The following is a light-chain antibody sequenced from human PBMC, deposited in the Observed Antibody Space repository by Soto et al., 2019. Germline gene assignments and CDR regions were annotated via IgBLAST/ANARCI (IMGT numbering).Light chain of an antibody. V-gene: IGLV2-14*01. J-gene: IGLJ1*01. CDR2: DVS. Sequence: QSALTQPASVSGSPGQSITISCSGTSSDVGGGYNYVSWYQQHPGKAPKLMVYDVSNRPSGISNRFSGSKSGNTASLTISGLQAEDEADYYCCSYTSTSTYVFGTGTKVTVL. CDR1: SSDVGGGYNY. CDR3: CSYTSTSTYV.